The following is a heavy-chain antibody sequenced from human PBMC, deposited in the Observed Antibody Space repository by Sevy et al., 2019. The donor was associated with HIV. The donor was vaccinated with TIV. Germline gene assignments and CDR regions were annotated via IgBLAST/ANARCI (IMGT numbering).Heavy chain of an antibody. J-gene: IGHJ4*02. CDR2: LSFGCGEI. Sequence: GGSLRLSCAASGFTFSKYSMSWVRQPPRKGLEGVSTLSFGCGEINYADSVKGRFTISRDNTKSSVYLQMNILRPEDTAVYYCAREGCTKPHDYWGQGTLVTVSS. CDR3: AREGCTKPHDY. V-gene: IGHV3-23*01. CDR1: GFTFSKYS. D-gene: IGHD2-8*01.